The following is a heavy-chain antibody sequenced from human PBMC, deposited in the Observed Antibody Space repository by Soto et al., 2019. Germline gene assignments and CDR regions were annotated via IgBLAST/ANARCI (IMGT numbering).Heavy chain of an antibody. CDR2: ISAYNGNT. J-gene: IGHJ3*02. CDR3: ARVVAERLDAFDI. CDR1: GYTFPSHC. Sequence: SVKVSCQASGYTFPSHCIRWVRQAPGQGLEWMGWISAYNGNTNYAQKLQGRVTMTTDTSTSTAYMELRSLRSDDTAVYYCARVVAERLDAFDIWGQGTMVTVS. D-gene: IGHD5-12*01. V-gene: IGHV1-18*04.